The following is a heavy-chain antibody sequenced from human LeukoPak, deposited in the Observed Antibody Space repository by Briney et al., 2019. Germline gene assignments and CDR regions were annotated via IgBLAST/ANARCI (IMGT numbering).Heavy chain of an antibody. CDR3: ARTGSFFYDFWSGYRPNWFDP. CDR1: GYSFTSYW. Sequence: AGESLKISCKGSGYSFTSYWIGWVRQMPGKGLEWMGIIYPGDSDTRYSPSFQGQVTISADKSISTAYLQWSSLKASDTAMYYCARTGSFFYDFWSGYRPNWFDPWGQGTLVTVSS. J-gene: IGHJ5*02. CDR2: IYPGDSDT. D-gene: IGHD3-3*01. V-gene: IGHV5-51*01.